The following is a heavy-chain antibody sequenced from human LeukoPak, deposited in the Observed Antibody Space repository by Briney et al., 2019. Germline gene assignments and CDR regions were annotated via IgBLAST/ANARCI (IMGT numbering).Heavy chain of an antibody. J-gene: IGHJ5*02. V-gene: IGHV3-23*01. D-gene: IGHD3-10*01. CDR2: VSSSGGST. CDR3: AKGALWFGESLGP. Sequence: PGGSLRLSCAVSGFTLTSYAMNWVRQAPGKGLEWVSSVSSSGGSTYYADSVKGRFTISRDISKNTLHLQMNSLRAEDTAVYYCAKGALWFGESLGPWGQGTLVTVSS. CDR1: GFTLTSYA.